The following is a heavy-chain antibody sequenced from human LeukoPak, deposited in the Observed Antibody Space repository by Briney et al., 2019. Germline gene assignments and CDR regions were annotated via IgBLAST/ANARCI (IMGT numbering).Heavy chain of an antibody. CDR2: IYYSGST. J-gene: IGHJ6*03. V-gene: IGHV4-38-2*02. CDR3: ARLFSSPKWLVRLYYYYYMDV. D-gene: IGHD6-19*01. CDR1: GYSISSGYY. Sequence: PSETLSLTCTVSGYSISSGYYWGWIRQPPGKGLEWIGSIYYSGSTYYNPSLKSRVTISVDTSKNQFSLKLSSVTAADTAVYYCARLFSSPKWLVRLYYYYYMDVWGKGTTVTISS.